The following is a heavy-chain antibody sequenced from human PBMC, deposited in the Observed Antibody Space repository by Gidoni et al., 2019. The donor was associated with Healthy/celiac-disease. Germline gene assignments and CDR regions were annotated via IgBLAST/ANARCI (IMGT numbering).Heavy chain of an antibody. Sequence: EVQLLESGGGLVKPGGSLRLSCAASGFTFSSYSMNWVRQAPGKGLEWVASISSSSSYIYYADSVKGRFTISRDNAKNSLYLQMNSLRAEDTAVYYCARAGNSLHAHDYWGQGTLVTVSS. V-gene: IGHV3-21*01. D-gene: IGHD4-4*01. CDR1: GFTFSSYS. CDR2: ISSSSSYI. J-gene: IGHJ4*02. CDR3: ARAGNSLHAHDY.